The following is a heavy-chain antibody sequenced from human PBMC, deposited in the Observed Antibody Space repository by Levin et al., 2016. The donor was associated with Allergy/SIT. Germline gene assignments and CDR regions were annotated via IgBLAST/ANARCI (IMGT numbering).Heavy chain of an antibody. Sequence: WIRQPPGKGLEWIGSIYYSGSTYYNPSLKSRVTISVDTSKNQFSLKLSSVTAADTAVYYCASDYYDTPWGQGTLVTVSS. J-gene: IGHJ5*02. V-gene: IGHV4-39*01. CDR3: ASDYYDTP. CDR2: IYYSGST. D-gene: IGHD3-22*01.